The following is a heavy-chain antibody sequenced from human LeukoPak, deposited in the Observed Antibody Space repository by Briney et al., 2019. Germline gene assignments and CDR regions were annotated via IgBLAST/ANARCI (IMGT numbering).Heavy chain of an antibody. CDR3: VLGDYYDSSGYYYSSLDY. V-gene: IGHV1-46*01. D-gene: IGHD3-22*01. J-gene: IGHJ4*02. CDR2: INPSGGST. CDR1: GYTFTSYY. Sequence: ASVNVSCKASGYTFTSYYMHWVRQAPGQGLEWMGIINPSGGSTSYAQKFQGRVTMTRDTSTSTVYMELSSLRSEDTAVYYCVLGDYYDSSGYYYSSLDYWGQGTLVTVSS.